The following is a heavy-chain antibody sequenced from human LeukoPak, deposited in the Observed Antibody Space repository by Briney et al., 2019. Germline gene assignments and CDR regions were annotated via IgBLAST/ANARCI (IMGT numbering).Heavy chain of an antibody. CDR1: GFTFSSYE. Sequence: GGSLRLSCAASGFTFSSYEMNWVRQAPGKGLEWVSSITSSSNYIYYADSVRGRFTISRDNSKNSLYLQMNSLRAEDTAVYYCARSRYDHYYMDVWGKGTTVTVSS. CDR2: ITSSSNYI. V-gene: IGHV3-21*01. CDR3: ARSRYDHYYMDV. J-gene: IGHJ6*03.